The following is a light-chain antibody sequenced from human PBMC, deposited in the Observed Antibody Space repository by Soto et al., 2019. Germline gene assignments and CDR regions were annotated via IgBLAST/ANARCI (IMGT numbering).Light chain of an antibody. V-gene: IGKV3-15*01. J-gene: IGKJ5*01. Sequence: ETVMTQSPATLSVSPGERAILSCRASQSVSTNLGWYQQKPGQAPRLLIFGASTRATGIPARFSGSGSGTEFTLTISSLQSEDSAVYYCQQYNNWPPFTFGQGTRLEIK. CDR1: QSVSTN. CDR3: QQYNNWPPFT. CDR2: GAS.